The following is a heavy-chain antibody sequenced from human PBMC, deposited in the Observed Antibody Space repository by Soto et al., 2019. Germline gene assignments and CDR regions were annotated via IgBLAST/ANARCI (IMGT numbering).Heavy chain of an antibody. CDR2: IIPIFGTA. CDR3: ARYSRGWGRGYSYGYYYFDY. V-gene: IGHV1-69*01. Sequence: QVQLVQSGAEVKKPGSSVKVSCKASGGTFSSYAISWVRQAPGQGLEWMGGIIPIFGTANYAQKFQGRVTITADESTSTAHMELSSLRSEDTAVYYCARYSRGWGRGYSYGYYYFDYWGQGTLVTVSS. D-gene: IGHD5-18*01. CDR1: GGTFSSYA. J-gene: IGHJ4*02.